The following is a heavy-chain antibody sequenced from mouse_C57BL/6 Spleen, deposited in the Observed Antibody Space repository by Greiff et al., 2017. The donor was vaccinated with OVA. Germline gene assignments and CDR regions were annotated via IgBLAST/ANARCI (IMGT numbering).Heavy chain of an antibody. CDR2: IYPRSGNT. CDR1: GYTFTSYG. CDR3: TSGTAQLYYFDY. J-gene: IGHJ2*01. D-gene: IGHD3-2*02. Sequence: VQLQESGAELARPGASVKLSCKASGYTFTSYGISWVKQRTGQGLEWIGEIYPRSGNTYYNEKFKGKATLTAVTSASTAYMELSSLTNEDSAVYYCTSGTAQLYYFDYWGQGTTFTVSS. V-gene: IGHV1-81*01.